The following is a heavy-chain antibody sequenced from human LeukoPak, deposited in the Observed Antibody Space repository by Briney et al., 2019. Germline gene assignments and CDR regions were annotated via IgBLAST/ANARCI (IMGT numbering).Heavy chain of an antibody. Sequence: ASVKVSCKASGGTFSSYAISWVRQAPGQGLEWMGGIIPIFGTANYAQKFQGRVTITADKSTSTAYMELSSLRSEDTAVYYCAMGATVTTVDYWGQGTLVTVSS. J-gene: IGHJ4*02. CDR3: AMGATVTTVDY. V-gene: IGHV1-69*06. D-gene: IGHD4-17*01. CDR1: GGTFSSYA. CDR2: IIPIFGTA.